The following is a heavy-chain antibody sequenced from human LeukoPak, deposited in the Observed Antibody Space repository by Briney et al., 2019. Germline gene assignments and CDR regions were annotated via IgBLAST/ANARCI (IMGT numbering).Heavy chain of an antibody. CDR3: ASAYYDILGGHFDY. CDR2: IHYSGRT. J-gene: IGHJ4*02. CDR1: GFTFSSYG. D-gene: IGHD3-9*01. V-gene: IGHV4-38-2*01. Sequence: GSLRLSCAASGFTFSSYGMSWVRQAPGKGLEWIGSIHYSGRTYYNSSLKSRVTISVDTSKNQFSLKVTSVTAADTAVYYCASAYYDILGGHFDYWGQGTLVTVSS.